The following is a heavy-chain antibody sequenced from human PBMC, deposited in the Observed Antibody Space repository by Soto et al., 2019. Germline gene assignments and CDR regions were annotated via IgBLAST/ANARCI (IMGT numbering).Heavy chain of an antibody. CDR2: MNPNSGNT. CDR3: ARGYPPGFWSGYYKFYMDV. CDR1: GYTFTSYD. J-gene: IGHJ6*03. D-gene: IGHD3-3*01. V-gene: IGHV1-8*01. Sequence: ASVKVSCKASGYTFTSYDINWVRQATGQGLEWMGWMNPNSGNTGYAQKFQGRVTMTRNTSISTAYMELSSLRSEDTAVYYCARGYPPGFWSGYYKFYMDVWGKGTTVTVSS.